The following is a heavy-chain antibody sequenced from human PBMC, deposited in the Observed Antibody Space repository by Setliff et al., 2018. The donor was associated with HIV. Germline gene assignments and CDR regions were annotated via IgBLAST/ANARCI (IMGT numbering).Heavy chain of an antibody. V-gene: IGHV4-59*01. J-gene: IGHJ6*03. CDR1: GGSISSYY. D-gene: IGHD6-19*01. CDR3: ARLGDNSGYYYYYYMDV. Sequence: PSETLSLTSTVSGGSISSYYWSWIRQPPGKGLEWIGIVFYSGGANYNPSLKSRITMSVDKSKNQFSLKLSAVTAADTAVYYCARLGDNSGYYYYYYMDVWGKGTTVTVSS. CDR2: VFYSGGA.